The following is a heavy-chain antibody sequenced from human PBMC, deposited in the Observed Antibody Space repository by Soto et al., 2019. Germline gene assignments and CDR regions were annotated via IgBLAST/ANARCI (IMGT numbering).Heavy chain of an antibody. V-gene: IGHV3-23*01. CDR2: ISGSGDGI. CDR3: AKNGGGYDYKFGS. CDR1: GFTFSAYA. Sequence: EVQLLESGGGWAQPGGSLRLSCAASGFTFSAYAMSWVRQAPGKGLEWVSVISGSGDGINYADSVKGRFTISRDASRNTLYMPMYTQRAEDTAVYYCAKNGGGYDYKFGSWGQVTLVTVSS. J-gene: IGHJ4*02. D-gene: IGHD5-12*01.